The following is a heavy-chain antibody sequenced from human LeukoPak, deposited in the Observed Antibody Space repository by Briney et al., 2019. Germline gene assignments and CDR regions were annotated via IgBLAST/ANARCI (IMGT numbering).Heavy chain of an antibody. CDR2: IYYSGST. J-gene: IGHJ4*02. Sequence: SETLSLTCTVSGGSISSYYWSWIRQPPGKGLEWIGYIYYSGSTNYNPSLKSRVTISVDTPKNQFSLKLSSVTAADTAVYYCARYLGYYGSGSYFDYWGQGTLVTVSS. CDR3: ARYLGYYGSGSYFDY. CDR1: GGSISSYY. V-gene: IGHV4-59*01. D-gene: IGHD3-10*01.